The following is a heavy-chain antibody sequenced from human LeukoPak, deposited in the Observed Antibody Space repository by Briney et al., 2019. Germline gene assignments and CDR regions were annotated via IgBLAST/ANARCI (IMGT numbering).Heavy chain of an antibody. CDR3: APYYYGSGSPGIDY. Sequence: GGSLRLSCAASGFTFSSYIMNWVRQAPGKGLEWVSSISSSSSYIYYADSVKGRFTISRDNAKNSLYLQMNSLRAEDTAVYYCAPYYYGSGSPGIDYWGQGNLVTVSS. D-gene: IGHD3-10*01. J-gene: IGHJ4*02. CDR2: ISSSSSYI. V-gene: IGHV3-21*01. CDR1: GFTFSSYI.